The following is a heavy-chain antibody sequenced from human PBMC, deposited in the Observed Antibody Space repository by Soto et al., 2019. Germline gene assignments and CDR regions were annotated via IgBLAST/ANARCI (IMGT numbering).Heavy chain of an antibody. CDR2: LIPIFGTA. Sequence: QVQLVQSGAEVKKPGSSVTVSCKASGGTFSSYAISWVRQAPGQGLEWMGGLIPIFGTANYAQQFQGRVTITAHESTSTAYMELSSLRSEDTSVYYCARSGSDGYNLYFDYWGQGTLFTVSS. CDR1: GGTFSSYA. CDR3: ARSGSDGYNLYFDY. D-gene: IGHD2-21*01. V-gene: IGHV1-69*01. J-gene: IGHJ4*02.